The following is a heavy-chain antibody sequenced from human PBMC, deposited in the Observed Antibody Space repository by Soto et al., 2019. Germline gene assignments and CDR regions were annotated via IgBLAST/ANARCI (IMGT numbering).Heavy chain of an antibody. CDR3: ARDRGDYSTSGNWFDP. CDR2: IYHSGST. Sequence: SETLSLTCAVSGYSISSGYYWGWIRQPPGKGLEWIGSIYHSGSTYYNPSLKSRVTISVDTSKNQFSLKLSSVTAADTAVYYCARDRGDYSTSGNWFDPWGQGTLVTVSS. CDR1: GYSISSGYY. D-gene: IGHD2-21*01. V-gene: IGHV4-38-2*02. J-gene: IGHJ5*02.